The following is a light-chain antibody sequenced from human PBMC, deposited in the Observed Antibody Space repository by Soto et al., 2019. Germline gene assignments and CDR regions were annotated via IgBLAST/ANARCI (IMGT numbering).Light chain of an antibody. Sequence: DIQMTQSPSSLSASVGDRVTITCRASQSISSFLNWYQQKPGKAPRLLIYDASSLQSGVPSRFSASGSGTDFTLTISSLQPEDFATYYCQQSYSTPVTFGQGTKVEIK. CDR3: QQSYSTPVT. V-gene: IGKV1-39*01. CDR1: QSISSF. J-gene: IGKJ1*01. CDR2: DAS.